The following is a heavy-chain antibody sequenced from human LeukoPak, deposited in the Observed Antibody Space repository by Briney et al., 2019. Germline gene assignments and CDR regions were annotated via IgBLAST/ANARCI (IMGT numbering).Heavy chain of an antibody. Sequence: ASVKVSCKASGYTFTSYYMHWVRQAPGQGLEWMGIINPSGGSTSYAQKFQGRVTMTRDTSTSTVYMELSSLRSEDTAVYYCARDNYVSMAPYGVYYGMDVWGQGTTVTVSS. J-gene: IGHJ6*02. CDR3: ARDNYVSMAPYGVYYGMDV. CDR1: GYTFTSYY. D-gene: IGHD4-11*01. V-gene: IGHV1-46*01. CDR2: INPSGGST.